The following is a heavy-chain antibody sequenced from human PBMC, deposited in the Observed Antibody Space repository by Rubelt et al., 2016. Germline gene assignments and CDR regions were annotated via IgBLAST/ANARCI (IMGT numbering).Heavy chain of an antibody. CDR3: TKDGDVGNPFDI. V-gene: IGHV3-NL1*01. J-gene: IGHJ3*02. CDR2: ITGTAGST. Sequence: QLVESGGGVVQPGKSLRLSCVASGFSFSTFGIHWVRQAPGKGLEWVSAITGTAGSTYYADSVKGRFTLSRDNSKNTLYLQMSSLRADDTAVYYCTKDGDVGNPFDIWGQGTMVTVS. CDR1: GFSFSTFG. D-gene: IGHD7-27*01.